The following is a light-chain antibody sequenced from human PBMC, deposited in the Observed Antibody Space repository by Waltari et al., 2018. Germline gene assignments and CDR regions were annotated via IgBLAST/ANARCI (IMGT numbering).Light chain of an antibody. CDR1: SSDVGVYHY. V-gene: IGLV2-11*01. J-gene: IGLJ3*02. Sequence: QSALTQPRSVSGSPGQSVTISCTGTSSDVGVYHYVSWYQQHPGKAPQLMIYDVAKRPSGVPDRFSGSKSDNTASLTISGLQAEDEADYYCCSYAGSYSWVFGGGTKLTVL. CDR3: CSYAGSYSWV. CDR2: DVA.